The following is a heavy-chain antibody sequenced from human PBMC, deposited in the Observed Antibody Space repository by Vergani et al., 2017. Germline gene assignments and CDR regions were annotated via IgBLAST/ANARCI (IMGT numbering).Heavy chain of an antibody. Sequence: QVQLQESGPGLVKPSETLSLTCTVSGGSLSSYYWSWIRQPPGKGLEWIGYIYYSGSTNYNPSLKSRVTISVDTSKKPFSLKLSSVPAADTAVYYCARQGSSGYHDYWGQGTLVTVSS. V-gene: IGHV4-59*08. J-gene: IGHJ4*02. CDR1: GGSLSSYY. CDR3: ARQGSSGYHDY. CDR2: IYYSGST. D-gene: IGHD6-19*01.